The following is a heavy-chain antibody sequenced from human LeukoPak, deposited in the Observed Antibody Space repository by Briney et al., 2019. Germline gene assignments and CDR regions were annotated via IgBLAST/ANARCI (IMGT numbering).Heavy chain of an antibody. Sequence: PGESLRLSCAASGFTFDDYEMSWVRHAPGKGLEWVAGINVNGGRKGYADSVKGRFTISRDNAKNSLYLQMNSLRAEDTALCYCKGYCSSSSCYSDMDVWGQGTTVTVSS. D-gene: IGHD2-2*02. CDR2: INVNGGRK. J-gene: IGHJ6*02. V-gene: IGHV3-20*04. CDR3: KGYCSSSSCYSDMDV. CDR1: GFTFDDYE.